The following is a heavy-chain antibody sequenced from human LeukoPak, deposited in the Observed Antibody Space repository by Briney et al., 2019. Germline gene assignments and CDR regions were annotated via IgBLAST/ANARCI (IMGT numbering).Heavy chain of an antibody. Sequence: SETLSLTCTASGGSISSGSYYLSWIRQPAGKGLEWIGRIYTSGSTNYNPSLKSRVAISVDTSKNQFSLKLSSVTAADTAVYYCARDRGKYYYDSSGYYPFDYWGQGTLVTVSS. CDR2: IYTSGST. CDR1: GGSISSGSYY. CDR3: ARDRGKYYYDSSGYYPFDY. J-gene: IGHJ4*02. V-gene: IGHV4-61*02. D-gene: IGHD3-22*01.